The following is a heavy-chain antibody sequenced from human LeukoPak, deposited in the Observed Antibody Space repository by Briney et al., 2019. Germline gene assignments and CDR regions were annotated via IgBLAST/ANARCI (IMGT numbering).Heavy chain of an antibody. CDR3: ARDRVGGLKHFYGMDV. CDR1: GFTFSSYS. CDR2: ISSSSSYI. V-gene: IGHV3-21*01. Sequence: GGSLRLSCAASGFTFSSYSMNWVRQAPGKGLEWVSSISSSSSYIYYADSVKGRFTISRDNAKNSLYLQMNSLRAEDTAVYYCARDRVGGLKHFYGMDVWGQGTTVTVSS. D-gene: IGHD2/OR15-2a*01. J-gene: IGHJ6*02.